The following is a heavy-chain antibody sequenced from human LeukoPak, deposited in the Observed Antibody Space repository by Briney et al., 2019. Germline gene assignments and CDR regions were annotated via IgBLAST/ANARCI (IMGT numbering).Heavy chain of an antibody. CDR3: AKDSDFWSGYYPY. CDR1: GFTFSSYS. J-gene: IGHJ4*02. Sequence: PGGSLRLSCAASGFTFSSYSMNWVRQAPGKGLEWVSAISGSGGSTYYADSVKGRFTISRDNSKNTLYLQMNSLRAEDTAVYYCAKDSDFWSGYYPYWGQGTLVTVSS. V-gene: IGHV3-23*01. CDR2: ISGSGGST. D-gene: IGHD3-3*01.